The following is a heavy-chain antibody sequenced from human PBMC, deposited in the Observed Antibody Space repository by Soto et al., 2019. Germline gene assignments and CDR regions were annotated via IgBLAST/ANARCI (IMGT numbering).Heavy chain of an antibody. CDR3: ARDLKNYDFWSGYSSPYAFDI. V-gene: IGHV3-11*01. CDR1: GFTFSNYY. D-gene: IGHD3-3*01. Sequence: PGGSLRLSCAASGFTFSNYYMSWIRQAPGKGLEWVSYISSSGSTIYYADSVKGRFTISRDNAKNSLYLQMNSLRAEDTAVYYCARDLKNYDFWSGYSSPYAFDIWGQGTMVTVSS. CDR2: ISSSGSTI. J-gene: IGHJ3*02.